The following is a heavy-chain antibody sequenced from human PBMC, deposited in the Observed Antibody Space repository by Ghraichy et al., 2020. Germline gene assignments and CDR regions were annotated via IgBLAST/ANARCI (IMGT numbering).Heavy chain of an antibody. CDR3: ARDPYGDYKYGGTDY. Sequence: GGSLRLSCAASGFTFSRHWMSWVRQAPGKGLEWVASIKSDGSDNFYVDSVKGRFTISRDNAKNSVSLEMNSLRAEDTAVYYCARDPYGDYKYGGTDYWGQGTLVSVSS. V-gene: IGHV3-7*01. D-gene: IGHD4-17*01. CDR2: IKSDGSDN. CDR1: GFTFSRHW. J-gene: IGHJ4*02.